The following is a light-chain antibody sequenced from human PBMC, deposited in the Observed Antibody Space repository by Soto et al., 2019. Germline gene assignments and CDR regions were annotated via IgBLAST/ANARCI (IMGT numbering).Light chain of an antibody. Sequence: QSVLTQPRSVSGSPGQSVTISCTGTSSDVGGYNYVSWYQHHPGKAPKLMIYDVTKRPSGVRDRFSGSKSGNTASLTISGLQAEDEADYYCCSYAGSYTYVFGTGTKVT. V-gene: IGLV2-11*01. J-gene: IGLJ1*01. CDR2: DVT. CDR1: SSDVGGYNY. CDR3: CSYAGSYTYV.